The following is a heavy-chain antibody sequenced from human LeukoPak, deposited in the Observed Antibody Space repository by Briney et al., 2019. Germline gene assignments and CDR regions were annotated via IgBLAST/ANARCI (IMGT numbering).Heavy chain of an antibody. J-gene: IGHJ5*02. CDR3: ARSRPLPHDRIRFRPFDP. Sequence: GGSLRLSCAASEFTFGDYAMTWVRQTPGTGLEWVSLINDVGDTTNYADSVKGRFTISRDNTKNILYLHMSHLRAEDTAVYYCARSRPLPHDRIRFRPFDPWGQGTLVTVSS. V-gene: IGHV3-23*01. CDR2: INDVGDTT. CDR1: EFTFGDYA. D-gene: IGHD3-16*01.